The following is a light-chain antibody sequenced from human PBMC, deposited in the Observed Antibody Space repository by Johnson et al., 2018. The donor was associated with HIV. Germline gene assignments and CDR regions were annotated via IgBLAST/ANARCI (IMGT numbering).Light chain of an antibody. Sequence: QSLLTQPPSVSAAPGQKVTISCSGSGSNIGNNYVSWYQQLPGTAPKLLIYDNNKRPSGIPDRFSGSKSGTSATLGITGLQTGDEADYYCGTWDSSLSAGVFGTGTTVIVL. J-gene: IGLJ1*01. CDR2: DNN. CDR3: GTWDSSLSAGV. V-gene: IGLV1-51*01. CDR1: GSNIGNNY.